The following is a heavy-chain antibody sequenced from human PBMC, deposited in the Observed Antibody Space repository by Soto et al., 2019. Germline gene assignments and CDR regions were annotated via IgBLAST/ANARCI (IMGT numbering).Heavy chain of an antibody. CDR1: GGSISSSSYY. Sequence: SETLSLTCTVSGGSISSSSYYWGWIRQPPGKGLEWIGSIYYSGSTYYNPSLKSRVTISVDTSKNQFSLKLSSVTAADTAVYYCARHADIHYFDYWGQGTLVTVSS. D-gene: IGHD2-15*01. CDR2: IYYSGST. CDR3: ARHADIHYFDY. J-gene: IGHJ4*02. V-gene: IGHV4-39*01.